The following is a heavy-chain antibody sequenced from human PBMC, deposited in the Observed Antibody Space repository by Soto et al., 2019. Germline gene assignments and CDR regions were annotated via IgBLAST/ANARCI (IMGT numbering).Heavy chain of an antibody. CDR3: ATQYSSSSVAPNYYYYGMDV. Sequence: QVQLVESGGGVVQPGRSLRLSCAASGFTFSSYAMHWVRQAPGKGLEWVAVISYDGSNKYYADSVQGRFTISRDNSTNTLYLQMNSLRAEDTAVYYCATQYSSSSVAPNYYYYGMDVGGQGTTVTVSS. J-gene: IGHJ6*02. CDR2: ISYDGSNK. D-gene: IGHD6-6*01. CDR1: GFTFSSYA. V-gene: IGHV3-30-3*01.